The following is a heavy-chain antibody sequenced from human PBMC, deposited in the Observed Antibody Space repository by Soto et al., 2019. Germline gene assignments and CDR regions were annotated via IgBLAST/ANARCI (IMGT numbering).Heavy chain of an antibody. Sequence: QVQLVQSGAEVKKPGASVKVSCKASGYTFTTYGMNWVRQAPGQGLDWMGWISTYNGNTKYAERLQGRVTMTTDTTTSTAYMELRSLRSDDTAVYYCARGPTDYYDNSGNYFLDYWGQGTLVTVSS. D-gene: IGHD3-22*01. J-gene: IGHJ4*02. CDR2: ISTYNGNT. V-gene: IGHV1-18*01. CDR3: ARGPTDYYDNSGNYFLDY. CDR1: GYTFTTYG.